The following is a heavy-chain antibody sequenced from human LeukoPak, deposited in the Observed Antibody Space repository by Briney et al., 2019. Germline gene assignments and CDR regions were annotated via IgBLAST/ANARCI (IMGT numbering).Heavy chain of an antibody. CDR3: ARTLGYCSSTSCYGH. Sequence: GGSLRLSCAASGFTFSSYWMSWVRQAPGKGLEWVANIKQDGSEEYYVDSVKGRFTISRDNSKNTLYLQLNSLRAEDTAVYYCARTLGYCSSTSCYGHWGQGTLVTVSS. CDR2: IKQDGSEE. V-gene: IGHV3-7*01. J-gene: IGHJ4*02. D-gene: IGHD2-2*01. CDR1: GFTFSSYW.